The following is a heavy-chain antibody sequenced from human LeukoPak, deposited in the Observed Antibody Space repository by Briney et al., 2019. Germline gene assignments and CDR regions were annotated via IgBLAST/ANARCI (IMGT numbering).Heavy chain of an antibody. Sequence: GGSLRLSCAASGFTFSSYWMSWVRQAPGKGLEWVANIKQDGSEKYYVDSVKGRFTISRDNAKNSLHLQMNSLRAEDTAVYYCARDRNTDFWSGYYTNYFDYWGQGTLVTVSS. CDR3: ARDRNTDFWSGYYTNYFDY. V-gene: IGHV3-7*01. CDR1: GFTFSSYW. CDR2: IKQDGSEK. J-gene: IGHJ4*02. D-gene: IGHD3-3*01.